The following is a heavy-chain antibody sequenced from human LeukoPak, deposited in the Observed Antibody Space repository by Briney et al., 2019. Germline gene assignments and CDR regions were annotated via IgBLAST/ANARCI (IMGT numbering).Heavy chain of an antibody. V-gene: IGHV4-61*02. Sequence: KSSETLSLTCTVSGGSISSGSYYWSWIRQPAGKGLEWIGRIYTSGSTNYNPSLKSRVTISVDTSKNQFSLKLSSVTAADTAVYYCASEGAISGPWDVWGQGTLVTVSS. J-gene: IGHJ4*02. CDR1: GGSISSGSYY. D-gene: IGHD6-19*01. CDR2: IYTSGST. CDR3: ASEGAISGPWDV.